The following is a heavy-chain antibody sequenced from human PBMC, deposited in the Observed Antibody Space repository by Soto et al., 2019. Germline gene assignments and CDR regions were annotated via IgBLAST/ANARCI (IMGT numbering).Heavy chain of an antibody. CDR2: IYPGDSDT. CDR3: ARQFDSSGWDYYYYGMDV. CDR1: LYSFSSYC. D-gene: IGHD6-19*01. Sequence: GDALTISCNGSLYSFSSYCIGCVRQMPGKGLEWMGIIYPGDSDTRYSPSFQGQVTISADKSISTAYLQWSSLKASDTAMYYCARQFDSSGWDYYYYGMDVWGQGTTVTVSS. V-gene: IGHV5-51*01. J-gene: IGHJ6*02.